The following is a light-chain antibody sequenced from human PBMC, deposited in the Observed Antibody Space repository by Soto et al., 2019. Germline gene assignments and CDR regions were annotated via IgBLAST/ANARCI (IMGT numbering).Light chain of an antibody. CDR2: GAS. CDR1: QSLISGY. Sequence: EIVVTQSPATLSLSPGERATLSCRARQSLISGYLAWYHRRPGQAPQLLIFGASSRATGIPDRFSASGSGTDFTLTISRLEPEDVAVYYCQQYGRTPFTFGPGTKVDIK. J-gene: IGKJ3*01. V-gene: IGKV3-20*01. CDR3: QQYGRTPFT.